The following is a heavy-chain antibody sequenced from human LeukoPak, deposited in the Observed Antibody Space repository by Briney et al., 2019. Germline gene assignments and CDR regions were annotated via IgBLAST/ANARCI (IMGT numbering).Heavy chain of an antibody. V-gene: IGHV3-21*01. Sequence: GSLRLSFAASGFTFCGYTMNWVRQAPGKGLEWISSIGGDSSYLYYADSVKGRFTIARDNAKNSLYLQMRSLRAEDTAVYYCAKEMYWMPEYWGPGTLVTVSS. CDR1: GFTFCGYT. CDR2: IGGDSSYL. D-gene: IGHD2-15*01. CDR3: AKEMYWMPEY. J-gene: IGHJ4*02.